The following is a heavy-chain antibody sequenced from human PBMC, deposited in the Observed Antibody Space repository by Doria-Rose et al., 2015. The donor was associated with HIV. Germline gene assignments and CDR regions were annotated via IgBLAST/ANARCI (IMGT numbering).Heavy chain of an antibody. J-gene: IGHJ2*01. CDR3: ARGTYSSSPPGYFDP. V-gene: IGHV4-39*07. D-gene: IGHD6-6*01. CDR2: IYYSGSA. Sequence: QVQLQQWGPGLVKPSETLSLTCTVSGGSISSSSYYWGWIRQPPGKGLEWIGSIYYSGSAYYNPSLKSRVTISVDTSKNQFSLKLSSLTAADTAVYYCARGTYSSSPPGYFDPWGRGTLVTVSS. CDR1: GGSISSSSYY.